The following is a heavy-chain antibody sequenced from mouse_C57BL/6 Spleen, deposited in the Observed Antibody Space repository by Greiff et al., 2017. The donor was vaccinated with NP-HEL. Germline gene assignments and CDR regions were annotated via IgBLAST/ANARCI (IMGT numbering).Heavy chain of an antibody. J-gene: IGHJ2*01. D-gene: IGHD1-1*01. Sequence: EVQLVESGGGLVKPGGSLKLSCAASGFTFSSYTMSWVRKPPEKSLDGVATISGGGGNTYYPDSVKVRFTISRDNAKNTLYLQMSSLRSEDTALYYCARHTTTVEDYFDYWGQGTTLTVSS. CDR3: ARHTTTVEDYFDY. CDR1: GFTFSSYT. V-gene: IGHV5-9*01. CDR2: ISGGGGNT.